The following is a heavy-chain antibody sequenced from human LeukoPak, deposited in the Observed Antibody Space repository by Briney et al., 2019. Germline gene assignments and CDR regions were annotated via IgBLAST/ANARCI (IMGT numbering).Heavy chain of an antibody. Sequence: SVKVSCKASGGTFSSYAISWVRQAPGQGLEWMGGIIPIFGTANYAQKFQGRVTITADESTSTAYMELSSLRSEDTAVYYCARAGEMATIRGPFGYWGQGTLVTVSS. D-gene: IGHD5-24*01. J-gene: IGHJ4*02. CDR1: GGTFSSYA. CDR3: ARAGEMATIRGPFGY. V-gene: IGHV1-69*13. CDR2: IIPIFGTA.